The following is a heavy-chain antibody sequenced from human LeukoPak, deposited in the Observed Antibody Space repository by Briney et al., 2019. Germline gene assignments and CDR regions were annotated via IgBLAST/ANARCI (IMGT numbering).Heavy chain of an antibody. V-gene: IGHV3-7*03. CDR3: AKDPCSGGSCYQFDY. CDR2: IKQDGSEK. CDR1: GFTFSNYW. J-gene: IGHJ4*02. Sequence: PGGSLRLSCAASGFTFSNYWMSWVRQAPGKGLEWVANIKQDGSEKYYVDSVKGRFTISRDNAKNSLYLQMNSLRAEDTALYYCAKDPCSGGSCYQFDYWGQGTLVTVSS. D-gene: IGHD2-15*01.